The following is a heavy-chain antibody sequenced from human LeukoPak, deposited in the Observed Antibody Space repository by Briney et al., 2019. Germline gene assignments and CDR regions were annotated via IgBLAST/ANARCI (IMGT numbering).Heavy chain of an antibody. J-gene: IGHJ4*02. Sequence: GASVKVSCKASGGTFSSYAISWVRQAPGQGLEWMGGIIPIFGTANYAQKFQGRVTITADESTSTAYMELSSLRSEDTAVYYCARDPNKGKYYCDSSGFFDYWGQGTLVTVSS. CDR3: ARDPNKGKYYCDSSGFFDY. V-gene: IGHV1-69*13. CDR2: IIPIFGTA. CDR1: GGTFSSYA. D-gene: IGHD3-22*01.